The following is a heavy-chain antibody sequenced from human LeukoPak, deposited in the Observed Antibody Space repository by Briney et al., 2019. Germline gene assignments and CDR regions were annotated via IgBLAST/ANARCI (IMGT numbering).Heavy chain of an antibody. Sequence: GESLKISCKGSGYSFTSYWIGWVCQMPGKGLEWMGIIYPGDSDTRYSPSFQGQVTISADKSISTAYLQWSSLKASDTAMYYCARLGFYYDSSGYSYYFDYWGQGTLVTVSS. D-gene: IGHD3-22*01. V-gene: IGHV5-51*01. CDR1: GYSFTSYW. CDR2: IYPGDSDT. J-gene: IGHJ4*02. CDR3: ARLGFYYDSSGYSYYFDY.